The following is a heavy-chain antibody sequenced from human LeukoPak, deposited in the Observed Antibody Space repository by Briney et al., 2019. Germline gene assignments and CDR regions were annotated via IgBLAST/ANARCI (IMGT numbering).Heavy chain of an antibody. D-gene: IGHD5-18*01. CDR1: GYSISSGYY. CDR3: ARGRHPLLFSYYYYYMDV. J-gene: IGHJ6*03. Sequence: SETLSLTCAVSGYSISSGYYWGWIRQPPGKGLEWIGEINHSGSTNYNPSLKSRVTISVDTSKNQFSLKLSSVTAADTAVYYCARGRHPLLFSYYYYYMDVWGKGTTVTVSS. V-gene: IGHV4-38-2*01. CDR2: INHSGST.